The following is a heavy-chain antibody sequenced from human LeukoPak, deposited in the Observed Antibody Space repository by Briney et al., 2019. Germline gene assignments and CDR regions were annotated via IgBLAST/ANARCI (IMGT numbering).Heavy chain of an antibody. J-gene: IGHJ4*02. V-gene: IGHV4-39*01. CDR1: GGSISSSPYY. D-gene: IGHD6-19*01. CDR2: IYYSGST. CDR3: ARHSSVDGNWPRPLAY. Sequence: PSETLSLTCIVFGGSISSSPYYWGWIRQPPGKGLEWIGNIYYSGSTYYNPSLKTRVTISVDTSKNQFSLKLTSVTAADTAVYYCARHSSVDGNWPRPLAYWDQGSLVTVSS.